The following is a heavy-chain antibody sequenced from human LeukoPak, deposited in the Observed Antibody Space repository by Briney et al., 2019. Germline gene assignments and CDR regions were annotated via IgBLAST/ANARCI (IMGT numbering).Heavy chain of an antibody. Sequence: GGSLRLSCTASGFTSSDYEMNWVRQAPGKGLEWVSYISSSDTIYYADSVKGRFTISRDNAKNSLYLQMNSLRPEDTGVYYCARVALHYKRNYGTDYWGQGTLVTVSS. CDR2: ISSSDTI. J-gene: IGHJ4*02. D-gene: IGHD1-7*01. CDR3: ARVALHYKRNYGTDY. CDR1: GFTSSDYE. V-gene: IGHV3-69-1*02.